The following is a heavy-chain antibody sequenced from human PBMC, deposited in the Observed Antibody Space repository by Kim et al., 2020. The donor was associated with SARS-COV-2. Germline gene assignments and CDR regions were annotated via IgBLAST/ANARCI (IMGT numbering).Heavy chain of an antibody. V-gene: IGHV3-23*01. Sequence: GGSLRLSCAASGFTFSIYAMSWVRQAPGKGLEWVSAISDTGSTYYADSVKGRFTISRDNSKNTLYLQMNSLRAEDTAVYYCAKRARITMLRGVRGDYYYGMDVWGQGTTVTASS. D-gene: IGHD3-10*01. J-gene: IGHJ6*02. CDR1: GFTFSIYA. CDR2: ISDTGST. CDR3: AKRARITMLRGVRGDYYYGMDV.